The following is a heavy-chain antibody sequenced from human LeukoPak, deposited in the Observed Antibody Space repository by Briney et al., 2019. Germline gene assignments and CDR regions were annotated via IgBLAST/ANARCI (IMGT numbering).Heavy chain of an antibody. CDR3: ARDNGDYGGHFNY. V-gene: IGHV4-31*03. CDR2: IYYSGST. J-gene: IGHJ4*02. Sequence: SETLSLTCTVSGDSVSRSSYYWTWIRQLPGKGLEWIGYIYYSGSTYYNPSLKSRITISVDTSKNQFSLKLSSVTAADTAVYYCARDNGDYGGHFNYWGQGTLVTVSS. D-gene: IGHD4-23*01. CDR1: GDSVSRSSYY.